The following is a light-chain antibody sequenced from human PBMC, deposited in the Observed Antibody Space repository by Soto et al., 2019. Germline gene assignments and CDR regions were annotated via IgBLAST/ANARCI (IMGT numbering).Light chain of an antibody. CDR1: QSVSDSS. Sequence: EIVLTQSPGTLSLSPWERATLSCRASQSVSDSSLAWYHQKPGQAPRLLIYGASRRATGIPDTFSGSGSGTDVILTICRLEPEDFAVYYCQLYGDSPMYTFGQGTKLEIK. CDR3: QLYGDSPMYT. V-gene: IGKV3-20*01. CDR2: GAS. J-gene: IGKJ2*01.